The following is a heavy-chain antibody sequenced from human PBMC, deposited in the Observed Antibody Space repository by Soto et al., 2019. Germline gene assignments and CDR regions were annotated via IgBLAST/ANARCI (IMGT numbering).Heavy chain of an antibody. Sequence: QVQLVQSGGGVVQPGRSLRLSCAASGFTFSSYVTHWVRQAPGKGLEWVAVISHDGNNKYYADSVKGRFTISRDNSKNTLYLPMNSLPTEDTAVYYCAKGAPDCASTTCYLLVAFAIWGKGTMVTVSS. CDR3: AKGAPDCASTTCYLLVAFAI. V-gene: IGHV3-30*18. CDR1: GFTFSSYV. D-gene: IGHD2-2*01. CDR2: ISHDGNNK. J-gene: IGHJ3*02.